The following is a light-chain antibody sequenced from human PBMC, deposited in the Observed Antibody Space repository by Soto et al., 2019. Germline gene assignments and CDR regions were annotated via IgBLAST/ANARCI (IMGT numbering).Light chain of an antibody. CDR1: QTISCW. CDR3: QHYNSYSEA. CDR2: KAS. J-gene: IGKJ1*01. V-gene: IGKV1-5*03. Sequence: DIQMTQSPSTLSGSVGDRVTITCRASQTISCWLAWYQQKPGKAPKLLIYKASTLKTGVPSRFSGSGAGTEFNLTISSLQPDDFATYYFQHYNSYSEAFGQGTKVELK.